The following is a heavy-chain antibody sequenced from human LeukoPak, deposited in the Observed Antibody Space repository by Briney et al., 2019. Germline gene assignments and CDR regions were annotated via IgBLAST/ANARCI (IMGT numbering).Heavy chain of an antibody. CDR3: ARHGTGVVPAAQWYFDL. CDR1: GDSINIGEYY. CDR2: IYYTGIT. D-gene: IGHD2-2*01. Sequence: SQTLSLTCTVSGDSINIGEYYWSWLRQPPGKGLAWIGYIYYTGITYYSPSLKSRVTMSVDTSKNQFSLKLTSVTAADTAVYYCARHGTGVVPAAQWYFDLWGRGTLVTVSS. J-gene: IGHJ2*01. V-gene: IGHV4-30-4*08.